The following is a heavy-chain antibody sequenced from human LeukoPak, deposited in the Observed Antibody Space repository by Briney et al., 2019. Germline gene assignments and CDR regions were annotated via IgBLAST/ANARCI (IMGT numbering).Heavy chain of an antibody. D-gene: IGHD6-13*01. CDR1: GGSFTKHQ. CDR3: ARGAAAGYYYYMDV. J-gene: IGHJ6*03. CDR2: INDGGST. Sequence: PSETLSLTCAVYGGSFTKHQWSWIRQPPGKGLEWIGAINDGGSTNYNPSLKSRVTISVDTSKNQFSLKLSSVTAADTAVYYCARGAAAGYYYYMDVWGKGTTVTVSS. V-gene: IGHV4-34*01.